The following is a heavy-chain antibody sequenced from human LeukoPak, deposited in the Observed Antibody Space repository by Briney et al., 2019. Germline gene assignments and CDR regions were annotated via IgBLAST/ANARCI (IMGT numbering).Heavy chain of an antibody. CDR1: GDTFNIHY. CDR2: INRVDGIR. V-gene: IGHV1-46*02. CDR3: ASEKNYGDKYFDS. Sequence: ASLKIPCKASGDTFNIHYFHWIRQAPGQGLEWMGIINRVDGIRGNAQTFQGRLMLTKDTSTSTAYMELSSLRSEDTAIYYCASEKNYGDKYFDSWGQGTVVTVSS. J-gene: IGHJ4*02. D-gene: IGHD4-17*01.